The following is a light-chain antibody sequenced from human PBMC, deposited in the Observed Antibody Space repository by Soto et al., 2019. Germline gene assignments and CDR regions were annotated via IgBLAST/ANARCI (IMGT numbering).Light chain of an antibody. J-gene: IGLJ2*01. Sequence: QSVLTQPASVSGSPGQSITISCTGTSSYIGAYNFVSWYQQHPGKAPKLMLYDVNIRPSGVSNRFSGSKSGNTASLTISGLQAEDEADYYCTSWTTSTTMIFGGGT. V-gene: IGLV2-14*03. CDR2: DVN. CDR3: TSWTTSTTMI. CDR1: SSYIGAYNF.